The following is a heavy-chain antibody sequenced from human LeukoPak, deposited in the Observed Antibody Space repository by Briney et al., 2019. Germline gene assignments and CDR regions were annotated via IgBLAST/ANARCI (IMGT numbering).Heavy chain of an antibody. V-gene: IGHV3-73*01. J-gene: IGHJ4*02. CDR2: IRSEANTYAT. CDR3: AKVRWDNSGWYYLDY. Sequence: GSLRLSCAASGFTFSGSAMHWVRQASGKGLEWLGHIRSEANTYATTYAASVKGRFTISRDNSKSTLYLQMNSLRAEDTAVYYCAKVRWDNSGWYYLDYWGQGTLVTVSS. D-gene: IGHD6-19*01. CDR1: GFTFSGSA.